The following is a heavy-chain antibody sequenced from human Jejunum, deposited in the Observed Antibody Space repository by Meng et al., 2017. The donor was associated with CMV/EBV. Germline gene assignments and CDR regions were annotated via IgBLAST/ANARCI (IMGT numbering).Heavy chain of an antibody. CDR1: FTFYDCA. Sequence: FTFYDCAMHWVRQAPGRGLEWVSLISWDGGTTYHADSLKGRFTTSRDNSKNSLYLQMNSLRPEDTAMYYCAKGFYGSGSYFPYLDYWGQGTLVTVSS. CDR2: ISWDGGTT. CDR3: AKGFYGSGSYFPYLDY. D-gene: IGHD3-10*01. V-gene: IGHV3-43D*03. J-gene: IGHJ4*02.